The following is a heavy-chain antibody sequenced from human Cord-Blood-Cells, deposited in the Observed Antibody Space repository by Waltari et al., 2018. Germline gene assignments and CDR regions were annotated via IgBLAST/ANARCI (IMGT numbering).Heavy chain of an antibody. Sequence: QVQLQESGPGLVKPSETLSLTCTVSGGSISSYYWSWIRQPPGKGLEWIGYIYYSGSTTNNPSLKSRVTISVDTSKNQFSLKLSSVTAADTAVYYCARWDRLVGAFDYWGQGTLVTVSS. CDR3: ARWDRLVGAFDY. D-gene: IGHD1-26*01. J-gene: IGHJ4*02. V-gene: IGHV4-59*08. CDR1: GGSISSYY. CDR2: IYYSGST.